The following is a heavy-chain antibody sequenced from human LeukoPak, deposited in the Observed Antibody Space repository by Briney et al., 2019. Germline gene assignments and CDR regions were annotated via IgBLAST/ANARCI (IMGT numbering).Heavy chain of an antibody. V-gene: IGHV3-30*02. CDR3: AKDKVYSSRGGFDP. Sequence: PGGSLRLSCTASGFTFSSYGMHWVRQAPGKGLEWVAFIRYDGSNKYYADSVKGRFTISRDNSKNTLYLQMNSLRAEDTAVYYCAKDKVYSSRGGFDPWGQGTLVTVSS. CDR1: GFTFSSYG. D-gene: IGHD6-13*01. CDR2: IRYDGSNK. J-gene: IGHJ5*02.